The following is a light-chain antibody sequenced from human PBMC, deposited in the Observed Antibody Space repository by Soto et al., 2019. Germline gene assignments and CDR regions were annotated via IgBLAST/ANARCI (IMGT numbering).Light chain of an antibody. CDR1: QSVSSSY. CDR3: QQYGSSLWT. CDR2: GAS. V-gene: IGKV3-20*01. J-gene: IGKJ1*01. Sequence: EIVLTQSPGTLSLSPGERATLSCRASQSVSSSYLAWYQQKPGQAPRLLIYGASIRATGIPDRFSGSGSGPDFTLTISRLETEDFAVYYCQQYGSSLWTFGQGTKVEIK.